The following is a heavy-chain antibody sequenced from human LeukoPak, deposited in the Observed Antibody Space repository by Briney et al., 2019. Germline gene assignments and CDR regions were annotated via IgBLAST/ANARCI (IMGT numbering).Heavy chain of an antibody. CDR2: IYTSGST. D-gene: IGHD6-19*01. Sequence: PSETLSLTCTVSGGSISSGSYYWSWIRQPAGKGLEWIGRIYTSGSTNYNPSLKSRVTISVDTSKNQFSLKLSSVTAADTAVYYCVRSSGWTDALDIWGQGTMVTVSS. CDR1: GGSISSGSYY. J-gene: IGHJ3*02. V-gene: IGHV4-61*02. CDR3: VRSSGWTDALDI.